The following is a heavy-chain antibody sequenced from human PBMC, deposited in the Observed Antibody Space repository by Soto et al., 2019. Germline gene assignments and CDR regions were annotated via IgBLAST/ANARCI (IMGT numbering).Heavy chain of an antibody. CDR3: AKGPHTNVGWPYYFES. V-gene: IGHV3-48*02. Sequence: GGSLRLSCVASGFSLANYPMNWVRQTPGKGLEWISYSSPRGDTIYYADSVEGRFTISRDNARNSLSLHMSSLRDEDSALYYCAKGPHTNVGWPYYFESWGQGVPVAVSS. CDR2: SSPRGDTI. CDR1: GFSLANYP. J-gene: IGHJ4*02. D-gene: IGHD6-19*01.